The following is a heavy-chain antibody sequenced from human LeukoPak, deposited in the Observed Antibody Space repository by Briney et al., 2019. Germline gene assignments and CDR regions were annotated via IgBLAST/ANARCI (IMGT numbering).Heavy chain of an antibody. Sequence: SETLSLTCTVSGGSISSYYWSRIRQPPGKGLEWIGYIYYSGSTNYNPSLKSRVTISVDTSKNQFSLKLSSVTAADTAVYYCARQDTAMVYFDYWGQGTLVTVSS. J-gene: IGHJ4*02. CDR2: IYYSGST. CDR1: GGSISSYY. V-gene: IGHV4-59*01. D-gene: IGHD5-18*01. CDR3: ARQDTAMVYFDY.